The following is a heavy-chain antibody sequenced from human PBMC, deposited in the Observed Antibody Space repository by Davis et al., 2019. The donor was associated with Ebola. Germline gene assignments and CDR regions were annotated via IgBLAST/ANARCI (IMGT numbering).Heavy chain of an antibody. CDR1: GYTFTSYG. Sequence: ASVTVSCKASGYTFTSYGISWVRQAPGQGLEWMGWISAYNGNTNYAQKLQGRVTMTTDTSTSTAYMELRSLRSDDTAVYYCARVSSPYYYYGMDVWGQGTTVTVSS. V-gene: IGHV1-18*01. J-gene: IGHJ6*02. D-gene: IGHD6-13*01. CDR2: ISAYNGNT. CDR3: ARVSSPYYYYGMDV.